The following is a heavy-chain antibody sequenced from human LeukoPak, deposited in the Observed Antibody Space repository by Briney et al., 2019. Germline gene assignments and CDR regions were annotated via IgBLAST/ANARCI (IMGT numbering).Heavy chain of an antibody. V-gene: IGHV1-69*06. CDR1: GGTFSNYA. CDR2: IIPIFGTA. Sequence: GASVKVSCKASGGTFSNYAISWVRQAPGQGLEWMGGIIPIFGTANYAQKFQGRVTITADKSTSTAYMELSSLRSEDTAVYYCARSWGGDSSGYLHFDYWGQGTLVTVSS. D-gene: IGHD3-22*01. J-gene: IGHJ4*02. CDR3: ARSWGGDSSGYLHFDY.